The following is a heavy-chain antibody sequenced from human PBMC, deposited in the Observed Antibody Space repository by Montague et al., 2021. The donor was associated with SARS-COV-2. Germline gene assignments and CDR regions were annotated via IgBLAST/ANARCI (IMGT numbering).Heavy chain of an antibody. D-gene: IGHD3-10*01. V-gene: IGHV4-34*01. CDR3: ARLGDGVVPSPILGVGPYYSYYYMDV. CDR1: GGSFSTYS. Sequence: SETLSLTCAVHGGSFSTYSWNWIRQPPGKGLEWIGEIHHGGSTNYNPTLKIRGPISADTAKTQFPLKLTSVSATATAADDCARLGDGVVPSPILGVGPYYSYYYMDVWGKGTTVTVSS. J-gene: IGHJ6*03. CDR2: IHHGGST.